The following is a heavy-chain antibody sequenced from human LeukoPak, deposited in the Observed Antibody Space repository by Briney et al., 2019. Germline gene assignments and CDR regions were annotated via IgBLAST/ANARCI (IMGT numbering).Heavy chain of an antibody. CDR3: AKLAKYFYGSETYYFFEH. D-gene: IGHD3-10*01. J-gene: IGHJ4*02. V-gene: IGHV3-7*01. Sequence: GGSLRLSCGASGFSFTTYWMGWVRQAPGKGLEWVANKKQDGTEKYYVDSVKGRFTISRDNAKNSLYLQMNSLRVEDTAVYYCAKLAKYFYGSETYYFFEHWGQGTPVTASS. CDR1: GFSFTTYW. CDR2: KKQDGTEK.